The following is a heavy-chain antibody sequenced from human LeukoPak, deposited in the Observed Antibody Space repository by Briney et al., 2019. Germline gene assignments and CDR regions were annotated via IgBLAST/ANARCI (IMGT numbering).Heavy chain of an antibody. CDR2: IISILGIA. CDR1: GGTFSSYA. Sequence: GASVKVSCKASGGTFSSYAISWVRQAPGQGLEWMGRIISILGIANYAQKFQGRVTITADKSTSTAYMELSSLRSEDTAVYYCARDPAYGDYYYYGMDVWGQGTTVTVSS. D-gene: IGHD4-17*01. V-gene: IGHV1-69*04. J-gene: IGHJ6*02. CDR3: ARDPAYGDYYYYGMDV.